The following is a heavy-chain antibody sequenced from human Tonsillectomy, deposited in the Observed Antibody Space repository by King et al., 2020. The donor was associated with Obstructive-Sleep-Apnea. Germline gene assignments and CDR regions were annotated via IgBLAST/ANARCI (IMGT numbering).Heavy chain of an antibody. J-gene: IGHJ6*02. CDR1: GGSISSSSYY. CDR3: ASGDYDILTGSLYYYGMDV. Sequence: QLQESGPGLVKPSETLSLTCTVSGGSISSSSYYLGWIRQPPGKGLEWIGSISYSGGTFYNPSPKSRVTITVDTSKNQFSLKLSSVTAADTAVYYCASGDYDILTGSLYYYGMDVWGQGTTVTVSS. D-gene: IGHD3-9*01. CDR2: ISYSGGT. V-gene: IGHV4-39*07.